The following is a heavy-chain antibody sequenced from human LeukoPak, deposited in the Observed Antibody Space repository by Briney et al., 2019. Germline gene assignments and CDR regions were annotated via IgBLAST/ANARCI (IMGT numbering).Heavy chain of an antibody. Sequence: SETLSLTCTVSGGSISTYYWSCIRQPPGKGLEWLGYIFYTGSTNYNPSLKSRVTMSIDTSKNQFSLKLSSVTAADTAVYYCTRTYSSSSIDYWGQGALVTVSS. CDR1: GGSISTYY. V-gene: IGHV4-59*12. CDR3: TRTYSSSSIDY. D-gene: IGHD6-6*01. CDR2: IFYTGST. J-gene: IGHJ4*02.